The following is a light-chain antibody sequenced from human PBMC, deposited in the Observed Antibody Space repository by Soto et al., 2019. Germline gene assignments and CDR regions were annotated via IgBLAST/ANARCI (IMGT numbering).Light chain of an antibody. CDR1: DSDVGAYNS. CDR3: CSSAPESTYV. Sequence: QSVLTQPASVSGSPGQSLTISCTGTDSDVGAYNSVSWYQQHPHKAPRLIIYKGTRRPSGISYRFSGSTSGNAASLTISALQADDEADYFCCSSAPESTYVFGTGTKV. J-gene: IGLJ1*01. CDR2: KGT. V-gene: IGLV2-23*01.